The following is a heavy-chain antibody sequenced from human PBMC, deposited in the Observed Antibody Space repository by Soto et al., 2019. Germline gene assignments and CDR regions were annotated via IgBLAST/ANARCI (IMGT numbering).Heavy chain of an antibody. CDR3: ASLSLPRQKISITQNYSGMAV. Sequence: GESLKISCKGSGYSFTSYWIGWVRQMPGKGLEWMGIIYPGDSDTRYSPSFQGQVTISADKSISTAYLQWSSLKASDTAMYYCASLSLPRQKISITQNYSGMAVGGQGTPAPFPS. D-gene: IGHD3-10*01. V-gene: IGHV5-51*01. CDR2: IYPGDSDT. J-gene: IGHJ6*02. CDR1: GYSFTSYW.